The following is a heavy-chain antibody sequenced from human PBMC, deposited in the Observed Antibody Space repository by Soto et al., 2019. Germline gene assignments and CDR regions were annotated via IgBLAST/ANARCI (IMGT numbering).Heavy chain of an antibody. Sequence: GGSLRLSCEASGFTFSSYWMTWVRQAPGKGLEWLVNIKQDGSEKYYLDAVKGRFTISRDNAKNSLYLQMNSLRVEDTALYYCARVELYYDSWTTPPVYYYFHAVCGKGTSVIVS. CDR1: GFTFSSYW. CDR2: IKQDGSEK. CDR3: ARVELYYDSWTTPPVYYYFHAV. D-gene: IGHD3-10*01. J-gene: IGHJ6*03. V-gene: IGHV3-7*01.